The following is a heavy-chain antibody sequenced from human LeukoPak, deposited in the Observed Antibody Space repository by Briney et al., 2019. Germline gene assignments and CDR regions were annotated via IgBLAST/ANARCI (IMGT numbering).Heavy chain of an antibody. CDR3: ARDHELTGATSY. CDR1: GYAFTDYY. Sequence: ASVKVSCKSSGYAFTDYYIFWVRQAPGQGLEWMGWISVYNGNTNYAQKLQGRVTMTTDTSTSTAYMELRSLRSDDTAVYYCARDHELTGATSYWGQGTLVTVSS. V-gene: IGHV1-18*04. D-gene: IGHD1-26*01. CDR2: ISVYNGNT. J-gene: IGHJ4*02.